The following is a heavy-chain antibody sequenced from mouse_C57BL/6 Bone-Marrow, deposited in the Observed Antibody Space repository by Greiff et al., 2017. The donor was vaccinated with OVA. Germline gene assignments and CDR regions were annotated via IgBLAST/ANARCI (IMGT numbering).Heavy chain of an antibody. V-gene: IGHV14-4*01. J-gene: IGHJ2*01. Sequence: VQLQQSGAELVRPGASVKLSCTASGFNIKDDYMHWVKQRPEQGLEWIGWIDPENGDTEYASKFQGKATIPADTSSNTAYLQLSSLTSEDTAVYYCTRWLLPYFDYWGQGTTLTVSS. D-gene: IGHD2-3*01. CDR1: GFNIKDDY. CDR2: IDPENGDT. CDR3: TRWLLPYFDY.